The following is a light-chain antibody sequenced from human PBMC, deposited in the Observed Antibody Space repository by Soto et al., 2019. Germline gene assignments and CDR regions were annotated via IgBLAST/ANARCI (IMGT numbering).Light chain of an antibody. CDR1: QNIGVY. J-gene: IGKJ1*01. Sequence: DIQMTQSPSSLSASVGDRVTITCRASQNIGVYLNWYQKKPGKAPKLLIHAASSLHSGVPSTFSGSGSWTDFALTISSLQPEDFANYYCHQTAANPWTFAQGTKV. CDR2: AAS. V-gene: IGKV1-39*01. CDR3: HQTAANPWT.